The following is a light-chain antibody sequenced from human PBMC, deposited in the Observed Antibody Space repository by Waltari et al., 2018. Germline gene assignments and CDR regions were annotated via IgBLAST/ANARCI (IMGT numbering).Light chain of an antibody. J-gene: IGLJ1*01. CDR3: ATWDDRLSDYV. CDR1: SSNIGSNY. CDR2: RNN. Sequence: QSVLTQPPSASGTPGQRVIISCSGSSSNIGSNYVYWYQQLLGTAPKLLIYRNNQRPSGVPDPFSGSTSGASGSLAIRGLRSEDEADYYCATWDDRLSDYVFGTGTKVTAL. V-gene: IGLV1-47*01.